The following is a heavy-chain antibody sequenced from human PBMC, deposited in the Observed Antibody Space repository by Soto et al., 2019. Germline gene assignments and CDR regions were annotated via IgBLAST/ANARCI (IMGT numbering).Heavy chain of an antibody. CDR3: ARDYDYVWGDY. CDR1: GYSFTSYY. CDR2: IDPSGGST. D-gene: IGHD3-16*01. J-gene: IGHJ4*02. Sequence: QVQLVQSGAEVKKPGASVKVSCKASGYSFTSYYMHWVRQAPGQGLEWMGIIDPSGGSTSYAQKFQGKVTMTRDTCTTTLYMELSSLRSEDTAVYYCARDYDYVWGDYWGQGTLVTVSS. V-gene: IGHV1-46*01.